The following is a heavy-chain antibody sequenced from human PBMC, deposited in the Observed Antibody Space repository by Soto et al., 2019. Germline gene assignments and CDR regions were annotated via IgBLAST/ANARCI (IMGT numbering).Heavy chain of an antibody. Sequence: QVRLVQSGAEMKKPGASVKVSCRTSGYTFTGYHIHWVRQAPGQGLEWMGWINPHSGGTNYAQEFRGRVTMTRDTSISTAYMEVNSLRSDDTAVYYCARGCSCGTCFLIDICGQGTLVTVTS. CDR1: GYTFTGYH. V-gene: IGHV1-2*02. CDR3: ARGCSCGTCFLIDI. J-gene: IGHJ5*02. CDR2: INPHSGGT. D-gene: IGHD2-15*01.